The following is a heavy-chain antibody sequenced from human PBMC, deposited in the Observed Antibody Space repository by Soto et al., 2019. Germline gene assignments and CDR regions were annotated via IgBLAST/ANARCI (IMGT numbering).Heavy chain of an antibody. J-gene: IGHJ4*02. D-gene: IGHD6-19*01. CDR2: ISSNGGST. CDR1: GLPFGSYV. CDR3: ARQWLDSYYFDY. Sequence: EVQLVESGGGLVQPGGSLRLSCAASGLPFGSYVMHWAGQAPGKGLEYVSGISSNGGSTHYANSVKGRFTISRDNSKNTLYLQMGSLRAEDMAVYYCARQWLDSYYFDYWGQGTLVTVSS. V-gene: IGHV3-64*01.